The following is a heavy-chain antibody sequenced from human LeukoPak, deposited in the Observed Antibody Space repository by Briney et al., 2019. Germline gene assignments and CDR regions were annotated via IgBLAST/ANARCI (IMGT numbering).Heavy chain of an antibody. J-gene: IGHJ4*02. Sequence: ASVKVSCKASGYTFTSNYIHWVRQAPGQGLEWMGMIYPRDGSTSYAQKFQGRVTVTRDTSTSTVHMELSGLRSEDTAVYYCARDDVDTAMVDYWGQGTLVTVSS. CDR2: IYPRDGST. D-gene: IGHD5-18*01. CDR3: ARDDVDTAMVDY. V-gene: IGHV1-46*01. CDR1: GYTFTSNY.